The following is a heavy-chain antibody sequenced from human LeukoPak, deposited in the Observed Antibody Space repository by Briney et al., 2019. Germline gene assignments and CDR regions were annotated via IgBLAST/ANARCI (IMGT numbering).Heavy chain of an antibody. CDR1: GYTFTSYD. CDR3: ARDQYLVVVPAAPFDI. D-gene: IGHD2-2*01. J-gene: IGHJ3*02. V-gene: IGHV1-8*02. CDR2: MNPNSGNT. Sequence: ASVKVSCKASGYTFTSYDINWVRQATGQGLEWMGCMNPNSGNTGYAQKFQGRVTMTTDTSTSTAYMELRSLRSDDTAVYYCARDQYLVVVPAAPFDIWGQGTMVTVSS.